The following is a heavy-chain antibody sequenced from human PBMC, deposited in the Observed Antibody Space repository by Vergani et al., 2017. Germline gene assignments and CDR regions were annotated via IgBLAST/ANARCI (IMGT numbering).Heavy chain of an antibody. CDR2: INPSGGHT. Sequence: QVQVVQSGAEVKKSGASVKVSCKTSGYTFSNYYMHWVRQAPGQGLEWMGIINPSGGHTNYAQKFQGSVTMTRDTSTSTVYMELSSLRSEDTVIYYCARGDYGILTVYRYWVQGTLVTVSA. J-gene: IGHJ4*02. CDR1: GYTFSNYY. V-gene: IGHV1-46*03. D-gene: IGHD3-9*01. CDR3: ARGDYGILTVYRY.